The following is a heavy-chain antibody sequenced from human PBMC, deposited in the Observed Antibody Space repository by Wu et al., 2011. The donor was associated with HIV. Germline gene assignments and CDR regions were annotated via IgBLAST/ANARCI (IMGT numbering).Heavy chain of an antibody. CDR1: GGTFSSYA. Sequence: QVQLVQSGAEVKKPGSSVKVSCKASGGTFSSYAISWVRQAPGQGLEWMGGIIPIFGTSNYAQKFQGRLTITTDESTSTAYMELSSLRSEDTAVYYCASGRRDLLSNGDYFYYGMDVWGQGTTVTVSS. D-gene: IGHD1-26*01. CDR2: IIPIFGTS. J-gene: IGHJ6*02. V-gene: IGHV1-69*05. CDR3: ASGRRDLLSNGDYFYYGMDV.